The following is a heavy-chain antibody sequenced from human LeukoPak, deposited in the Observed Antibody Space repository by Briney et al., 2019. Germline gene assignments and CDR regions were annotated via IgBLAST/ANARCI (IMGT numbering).Heavy chain of an antibody. J-gene: IGHJ4*02. CDR3: ARDPSLDYGDYGFDY. V-gene: IGHV1-18*01. Sequence: ASVKVSCKASGYTFTSYGISWVRQAPGQGLEWMGWISAYNGNTSYAQKLQGRVTMTTDTSTSTAYMELRSLRSDDTAVYYCARDPSLDYGDYGFDYWGQGTLVTVSS. CDR1: GYTFTSYG. D-gene: IGHD4-17*01. CDR2: ISAYNGNT.